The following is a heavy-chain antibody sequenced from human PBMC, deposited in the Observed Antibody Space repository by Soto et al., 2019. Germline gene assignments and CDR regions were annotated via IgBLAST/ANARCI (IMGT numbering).Heavy chain of an antibody. D-gene: IGHD3-3*01. CDR1: GFSFGSYA. J-gene: IGHJ4*02. CDR3: ARWSYLDY. V-gene: IGHV3-23*01. CDR2: ISGSDGKT. Sequence: SLRLSCAASGFSFGSYALSWVRQAPGKGLEWVSTISGSDGKTFYAYSVKGRFSISRDTSQSTLYLQMNSLRADDTAMYYCARWSYLDYWGQGTRVTVSS.